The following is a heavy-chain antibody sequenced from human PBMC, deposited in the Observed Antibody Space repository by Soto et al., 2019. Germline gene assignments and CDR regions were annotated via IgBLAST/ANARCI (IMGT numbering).Heavy chain of an antibody. CDR1: GGSISSSSYY. CDR2: IYYSGST. V-gene: IGHV4-39*01. J-gene: IGHJ6*03. Sequence: SETLSLTCTVSGGSISSSSYYWGWIRQPPGKGLEWIGSIYYSGSTYYNPSLKSRVTISVATSKNQFSLKLSSVTAADTAVYYCARLAAAGLYYYYYYMDVWGKGTTVTVSS. D-gene: IGHD6-13*01. CDR3: ARLAAAGLYYYYYYMDV.